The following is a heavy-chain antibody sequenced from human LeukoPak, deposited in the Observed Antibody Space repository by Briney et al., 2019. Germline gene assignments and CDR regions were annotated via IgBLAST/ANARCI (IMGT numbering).Heavy chain of an antibody. V-gene: IGHV3-21*01. CDR3: ARATYYDFWSGLI. D-gene: IGHD3-3*01. CDR1: GFTFSSYA. CDR2: ISSSGGNT. Sequence: GGSLRLSCAASGFTFSSYAMSWVRQAPGKGLEWVSTISSSGGNTYYADSVKGRFTISRDNAKNSLYLQMNSLRAEDTAVYYCARATYYDFWSGLIWGQGTLVTVSS. J-gene: IGHJ4*02.